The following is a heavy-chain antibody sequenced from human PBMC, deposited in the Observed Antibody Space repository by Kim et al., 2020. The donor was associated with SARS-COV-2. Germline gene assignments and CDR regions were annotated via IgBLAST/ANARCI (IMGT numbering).Heavy chain of an antibody. Sequence: SQTLSLTCAISGDSVSSNSAAWHWIRQSPSRGLEWLGRTYYRSKWYNDYAVSVKSRITINPDTSKNQFSLQLNSVTPEDTAVYYCAREFEDRSSGWDWYFDLWGRGTLVTVSS. J-gene: IGHJ2*01. CDR2: TYYRSKWYN. CDR3: AREFEDRSSGWDWYFDL. CDR1: GDSVSSNSAA. D-gene: IGHD6-19*01. V-gene: IGHV6-1*01.